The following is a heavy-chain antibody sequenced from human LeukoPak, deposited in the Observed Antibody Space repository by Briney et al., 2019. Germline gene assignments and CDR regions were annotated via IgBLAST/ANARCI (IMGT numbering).Heavy chain of an antibody. J-gene: IGHJ6*03. CDR1: GFTFSNNG. V-gene: IGHV3-23*01. CDR2: IGGDYYT. D-gene: IGHD2-15*01. Sequence: GGSLRLSCAASGFTFSNNGMSWVRQAPGKGLKWVSSIGGDYYTYYVDSVQGRFTISRDNSKNTLYLQMNSLRAEDTAIYYCAKNGDRGAYCSGGSCYPYYYYYMDVWGKGTTVTISS. CDR3: AKNGDRGAYCSGGSCYPYYYYYMDV.